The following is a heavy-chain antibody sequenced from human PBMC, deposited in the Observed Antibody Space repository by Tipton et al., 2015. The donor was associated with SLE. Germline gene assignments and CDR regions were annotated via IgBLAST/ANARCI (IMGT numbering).Heavy chain of an antibody. CDR3: AKEGRYSSGWYGRNWFDP. Sequence: TLSLTCAVHGGSFSVYYWSWIRQSPEKGLEWVGEINHRGDSNYNPSLKSRVAISLDTSKNQFSLKLSSVTAADTAVYYCAKEGRYSSGWYGRNWFDPWGQGTLVTVSS. V-gene: IGHV4-34*01. CDR2: INHRGDS. CDR1: GGSFSVYY. J-gene: IGHJ5*02. D-gene: IGHD6-19*01.